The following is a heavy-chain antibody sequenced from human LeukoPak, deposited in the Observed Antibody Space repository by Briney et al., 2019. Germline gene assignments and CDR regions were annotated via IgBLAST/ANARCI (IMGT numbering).Heavy chain of an antibody. J-gene: IGHJ4*02. V-gene: IGHV4-34*01. CDR2: INHSGDA. Sequence: SETLSLTCAVYGGSFSDYYWSWIRQPPGKGLEWIGEINHSGDANYNPSLKSRVSISVDTSKNQFSLKVRSVTAADTAVYYCARRYCGSISCRIDSWGQGTLVTVSS. D-gene: IGHD2-2*01. CDR3: ARRYCGSISCRIDS. CDR1: GGSFSDYY.